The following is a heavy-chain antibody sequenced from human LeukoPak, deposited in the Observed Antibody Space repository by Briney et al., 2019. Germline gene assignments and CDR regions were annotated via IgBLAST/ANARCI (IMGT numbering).Heavy chain of an antibody. CDR2: ISSSGTTI. Sequence: GGSLKLSCAASGFTFSSFEMNWVRQTPGKGLEWVSYISSSGTTINYADSVKGRFIISRENAKNSLYLQMNGLRAEDTAVYYCARSFDIWGQGTLVTVSS. J-gene: IGHJ4*02. V-gene: IGHV3-48*03. D-gene: IGHD2-15*01. CDR1: GFTFSSFE. CDR3: ARSFDI.